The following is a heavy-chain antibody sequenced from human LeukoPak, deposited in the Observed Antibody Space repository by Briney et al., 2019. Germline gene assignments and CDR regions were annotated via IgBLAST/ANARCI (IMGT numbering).Heavy chain of an antibody. Sequence: PGGSLRLSCAASGFTFSGSAMHWIRQPPGKGLEWIGSIYYSGSTYYNPSLKSRVTISVDTSKNQFSLKLSSVTAADTAVYYCARPEPYIAYWGQGTLVTVSS. CDR3: ARPEPYIAY. CDR1: GFTFSGSA. J-gene: IGHJ4*02. CDR2: IYYSGST. D-gene: IGHD3-16*01. V-gene: IGHV4-38-2*01.